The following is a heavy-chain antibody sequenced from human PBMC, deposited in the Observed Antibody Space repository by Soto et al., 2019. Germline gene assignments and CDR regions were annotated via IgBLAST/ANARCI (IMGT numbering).Heavy chain of an antibody. CDR2: IIPIFGTA. V-gene: IGHV1-69*13. D-gene: IGHD6-19*01. Sequence: ASVKVSCKASGGTFSSYAISWVRQAPGQGLEWMGGIIPIFGTANYAQKFQGRVTITADESTSTAYMELSSLRSEDTAVYYCASVPNLQWLPIDYWGQGTLVTVSS. CDR1: GGTFSSYA. CDR3: ASVPNLQWLPIDY. J-gene: IGHJ4*02.